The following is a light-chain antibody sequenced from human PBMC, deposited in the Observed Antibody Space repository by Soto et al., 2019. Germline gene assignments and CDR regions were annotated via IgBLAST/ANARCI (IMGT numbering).Light chain of an antibody. J-gene: IGKJ2*01. Sequence: DIQMTQSPSSLSASVGDRVTITCQASQDISNYLNWYQQKPGKAPKLLIYDASNLETGVPSRFSGSGSGKDFTFTISSQQPEDIATYYCQQDDNLPPFGQGTKLEIK. CDR1: QDISNY. CDR3: QQDDNLPP. V-gene: IGKV1-33*01. CDR2: DAS.